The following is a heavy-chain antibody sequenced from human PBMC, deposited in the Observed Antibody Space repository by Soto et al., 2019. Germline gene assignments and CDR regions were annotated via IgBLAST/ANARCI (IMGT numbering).Heavy chain of an antibody. CDR2: IYYSGST. CDR1: GGSISSGDYY. D-gene: IGHD4-4*01. V-gene: IGHV4-30-4*01. Sequence: SETLSLTCTVSGGSISSGDYYWSWIRQPPGKGLEWIGYIYYSGSTYYNPSLKSRVTISVDTSKNQFSLKLSSVTAADTAVYYCARVRSNPRRPAHIAYWGQGTLVTVSS. J-gene: IGHJ4*02. CDR3: ARVRSNPRRPAHIAY.